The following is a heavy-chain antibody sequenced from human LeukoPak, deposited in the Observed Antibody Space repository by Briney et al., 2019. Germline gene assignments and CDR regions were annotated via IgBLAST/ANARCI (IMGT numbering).Heavy chain of an antibody. CDR2: MNPNSGNT. V-gene: IGHV1-8*01. D-gene: IGHD1-26*01. J-gene: IGHJ5*02. CDR3: ARAGADSIIYNWFDP. CDR1: GYTFTSYD. Sequence: ASVKVSCKASGYTFTSYDINWVRQATGQGLEWMGWMNPNSGNTGYAQKFQGRVTMTRNTSISTAYMELSSLRSEDTAVYYCARAGADSIIYNWFDPWGQGTLVTVSS.